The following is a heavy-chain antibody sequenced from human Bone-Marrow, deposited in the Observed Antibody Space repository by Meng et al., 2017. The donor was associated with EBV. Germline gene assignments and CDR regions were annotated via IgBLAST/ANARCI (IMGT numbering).Heavy chain of an antibody. D-gene: IGHD6-19*01. CDR3: TIDPWWQWLVGGDYFDY. CDR1: GCNFNAYA. CDR2: IKSKTDGGTE. Sequence: VHLVESGGGVVQPGLSLRRSCAASGCNFNAYAMHWFRQAPGKGLEWVGRIKSKTDGGTEDYAAPVKGRFTISRDDSKNTVYLQMNSLKTEDTALYYCTIDPWWQWLVGGDYFDYWGQGTLVTVSS. V-gene: IGHV3-15*01. J-gene: IGHJ4*02.